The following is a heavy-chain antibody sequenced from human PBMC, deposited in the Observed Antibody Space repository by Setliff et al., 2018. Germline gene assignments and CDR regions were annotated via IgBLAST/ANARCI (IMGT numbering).Heavy chain of an antibody. CDR3: AKDTVNDGIWDFDS. V-gene: IGHV3-23*01. J-gene: IGHJ4*02. Sequence: GESLKISCVGSGFTFKDYTMVWVRQVPGKGLEWVAGVIQGGSGVYADSVKGRFIISRDNSKNSCFLQMNNLRVEDTATYYCAKDTVNDGIWDFDSWGQGIVVTVPQ. CDR1: GFTFKDYT. CDR2: VIQGGSGV. D-gene: IGHD4-17*01.